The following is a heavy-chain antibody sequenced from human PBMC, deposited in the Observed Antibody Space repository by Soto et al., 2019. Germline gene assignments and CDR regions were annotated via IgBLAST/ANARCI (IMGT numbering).Heavy chain of an antibody. D-gene: IGHD1-26*01. CDR2: ISYDGSNK. V-gene: IGHV3-30-3*01. Sequence: PGGSLRLSCAASGFTFSSYAMHWVRQAPGKGLEWVAVISYDGSNKYYADSVKGRFTISRDNSKNTLYLQMNSLRAEDTAVYYCARGRKWTPFDYWGQGTLVTVSS. J-gene: IGHJ4*02. CDR3: ARGRKWTPFDY. CDR1: GFTFSSYA.